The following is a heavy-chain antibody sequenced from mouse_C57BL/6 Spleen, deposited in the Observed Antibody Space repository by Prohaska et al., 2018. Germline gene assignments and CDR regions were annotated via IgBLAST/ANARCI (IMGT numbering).Heavy chain of an antibody. Sequence: QVQLQQPGAELVRPGSSVKLSCKASGYTFTSYWMHWVKQRPIQGLEWIGNIDPSDSETHYNQKFKDKATLTVDKSSSTAYMQLSSLTSEDSAVYYCARGYGNHYYAMDYWGQGTSVTVSS. CDR2: IDPSDSET. CDR1: GYTFTSYW. V-gene: IGHV1-52*01. CDR3: ARGYGNHYYAMDY. J-gene: IGHJ4*01. D-gene: IGHD2-10*02.